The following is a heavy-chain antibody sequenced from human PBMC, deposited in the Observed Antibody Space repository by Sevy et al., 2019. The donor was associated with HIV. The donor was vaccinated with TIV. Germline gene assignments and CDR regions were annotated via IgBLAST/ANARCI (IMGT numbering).Heavy chain of an antibody. CDR1: GASITSYY. CDR3: ARGISSSLRSYYYYYIDV. Sequence: SETLSLTCTVSGASITSYYWSWIRQPAGKGLEWIGRIHGSGSTNCDPSLKSRVTMSIDTSKNQFSLKLSSVTAVDTAVYYCARGISSSLRSYYYYYIDVWGKGTTVTVSS. J-gene: IGHJ6*03. CDR2: IHGSGST. D-gene: IGHD2-2*01. V-gene: IGHV4-4*07.